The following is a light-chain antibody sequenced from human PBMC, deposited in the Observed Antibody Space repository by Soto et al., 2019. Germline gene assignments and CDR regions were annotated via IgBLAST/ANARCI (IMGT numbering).Light chain of an antibody. J-gene: IGKJ4*01. CDR3: QQFDNYPLT. V-gene: IGKV1-9*01. CDR2: AAS. CDR1: QGISSY. Sequence: DIQLTQSPSFLSASVGDRVTITCRASQGISSYLAWYLEKPGKAPKLLISAASTLQSGVPLRFSGSGSGTEFTLTISSLQPEDFATYYCQQFDNYPLTFGGGTKLEIK.